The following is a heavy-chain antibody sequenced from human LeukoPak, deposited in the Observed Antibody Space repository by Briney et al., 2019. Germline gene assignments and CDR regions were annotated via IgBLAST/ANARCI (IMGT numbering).Heavy chain of an antibody. CDR2: IIPIFGTA. CDR3: ARASSIVVVPAGAFGI. CDR1: GGTFSSYA. Sequence: ASVKVSCKASGGTFSSYAISWVRQAPGQGLEWMGGIIPIFGTANYAQKFQGRVTITADESTSTAYMELSSLRSEDTAVYYCARASSIVVVPAGAFGIWGQGTMVTVSS. J-gene: IGHJ3*02. V-gene: IGHV1-69*13. D-gene: IGHD2-2*01.